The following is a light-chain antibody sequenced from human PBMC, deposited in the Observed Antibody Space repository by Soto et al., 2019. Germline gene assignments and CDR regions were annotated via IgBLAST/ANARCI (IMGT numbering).Light chain of an antibody. CDR3: QQYNNSTRT. J-gene: IGKJ1*01. CDR2: GAS. CDR1: QSVSSN. V-gene: IGKV3-15*01. Sequence: EIVITQSPATRSVSPGERATLSCRASQSVSSNLAWYRPKPGQAPRILIYGASPRETGIRALFSGSGSGTEFTLTISSLQYEDFAVYYCQQYNNSTRTFGQGTKVDIK.